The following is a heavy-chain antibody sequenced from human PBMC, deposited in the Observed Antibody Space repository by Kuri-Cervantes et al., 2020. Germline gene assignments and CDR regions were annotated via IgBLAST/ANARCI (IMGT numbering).Heavy chain of an antibody. Sequence: GGSLRLSCAASGFTFDSYAMNWVRQAPGKGLEWVSGIVGSGGSTQNADSVKGRFSISRDNSNNILYLQMNGLRADDTAVYYCAKDPLAYGGYYFDYWGQGTLVTVSS. CDR2: IVGSGGST. CDR1: GFTFDSYA. J-gene: IGHJ4*02. V-gene: IGHV3-23*01. D-gene: IGHD4-23*01. CDR3: AKDPLAYGGYYFDY.